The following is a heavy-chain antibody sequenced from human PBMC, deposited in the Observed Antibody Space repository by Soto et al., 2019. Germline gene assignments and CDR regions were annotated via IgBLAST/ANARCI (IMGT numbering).Heavy chain of an antibody. CDR2: IYYSGST. Sequence: QVQLQESGPGLVKPSETLSLTCTVSGGSVSSGSYYWSWIRQPPGKGLEWIGYIYYSGSTNYNPSLKSRVTISVDTSKNQFSLKLSSVTAADTAVYYCARVGSYGYVADYWGQGTLVTVSS. CDR3: ARVGSYGYVADY. V-gene: IGHV4-61*01. CDR1: GGSVSSGSYY. D-gene: IGHD5-18*01. J-gene: IGHJ4*02.